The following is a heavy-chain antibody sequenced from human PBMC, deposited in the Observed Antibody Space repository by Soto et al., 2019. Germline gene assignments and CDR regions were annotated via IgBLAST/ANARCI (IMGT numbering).Heavy chain of an antibody. CDR3: AIVITAGSRSFDY. CDR1: GFTFSHYW. D-gene: IGHD3-22*01. Sequence: EVQLVESGGGLVLPGGSLRLSCAASGFTFSHYWMHWVRQAPGKGLVWVSRIRSDGSDTTYTGSVKGRFTISRDNAKNTLFLQMNSLRAEDTAVYYCAIVITAGSRSFDYWGQGTLVTVSS. V-gene: IGHV3-74*01. J-gene: IGHJ4*02. CDR2: IRSDGSDT.